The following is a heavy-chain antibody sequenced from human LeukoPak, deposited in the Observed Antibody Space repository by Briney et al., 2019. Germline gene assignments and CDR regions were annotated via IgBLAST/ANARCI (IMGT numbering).Heavy chain of an antibody. CDR3: AKDGRIGTGWAYYFDY. D-gene: IGHD2/OR15-2a*01. Sequence: GGSLRLSCAASGFTFSSYAMSWVRQAPGKGLEWVAVISYDGSNKYYADSVKGRFTISRDNSKNTLYLQMNSLRAEDTAVYYCAKDGRIGTGWAYYFDYWGQGTLVTVSS. CDR1: GFTFSSYA. V-gene: IGHV3-30*18. J-gene: IGHJ4*02. CDR2: ISYDGSNK.